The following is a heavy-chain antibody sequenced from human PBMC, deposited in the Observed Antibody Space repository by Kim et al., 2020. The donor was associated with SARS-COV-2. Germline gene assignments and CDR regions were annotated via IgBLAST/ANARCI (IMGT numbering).Heavy chain of an antibody. D-gene: IGHD6-19*01. CDR2: ISWDGGST. Sequence: GGSLRLSCAASGFTFDDYTMHWVRQAPGKGLEWVSLISWDGGSTYYADSVKGRFTISRDNSKNSLYLQMNSLRTEDTALYYCAKDGRTSYSSGLDYWGQGTLVTVSS. CDR3: AKDGRTSYSSGLDY. CDR1: GFTFDDYT. V-gene: IGHV3-43*01. J-gene: IGHJ4*02.